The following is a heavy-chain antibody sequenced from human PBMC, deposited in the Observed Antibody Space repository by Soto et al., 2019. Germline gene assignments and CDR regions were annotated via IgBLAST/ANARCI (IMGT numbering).Heavy chain of an antibody. D-gene: IGHD6-25*01. CDR3: AKFFVASWGSGGWPWYFDC. Sequence: PGGSLRLSCAASGFAFSDNYMTWIRQAPGKGPEWVSFISGIGSTIYYADSVKGRFTISRDNAKNSLYLHMNSLRAEDAAIYYCAKFFVASWGSGGWPWYFDCWGEGVLVTVSA. V-gene: IGHV3-11*01. CDR2: ISGIGSTI. CDR1: GFAFSDNY. J-gene: IGHJ4*02.